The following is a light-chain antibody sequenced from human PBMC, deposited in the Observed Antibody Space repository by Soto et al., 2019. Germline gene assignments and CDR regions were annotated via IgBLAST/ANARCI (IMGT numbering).Light chain of an antibody. CDR3: QQYGSSPRT. V-gene: IGKV3-20*01. CDR2: GAS. J-gene: IGKJ2*01. CDR1: QTVNSNY. Sequence: EIVLTQSPALLPLPPRQTPTPSSRASQTVNSNYLAWYQQKPGQAPRLLIYGASSRATAFPDRFSGSGSGTDFTLTISRLEPEDFAVYYCQQYGSSPRTFGQGTKLEI.